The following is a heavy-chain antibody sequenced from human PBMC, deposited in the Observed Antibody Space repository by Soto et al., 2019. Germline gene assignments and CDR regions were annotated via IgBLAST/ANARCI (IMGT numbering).Heavy chain of an antibody. V-gene: IGHV3-48*01. CDR3: ARDPVGVVAAR. D-gene: IGHD2-15*01. CDR2: ISSSSSTI. CDR1: GFTFSSYS. Sequence: EVQLVESGGGLVQPGGSLRLSCAASGFTFSSYSMNWVRQAPGKGLEWVSYISSSSSTIYYADSVKGRFTISRDNAKNSRYLQMNSLRAEDTAVYYCARDPVGVVAARWGQGTLVTVST. J-gene: IGHJ4*02.